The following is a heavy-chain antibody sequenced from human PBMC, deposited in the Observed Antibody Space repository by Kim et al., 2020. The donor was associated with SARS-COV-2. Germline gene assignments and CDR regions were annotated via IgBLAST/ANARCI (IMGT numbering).Heavy chain of an antibody. V-gene: IGHV3-30*03. CDR3: ARDHSSSWYYFDY. D-gene: IGHD6-13*01. J-gene: IGHJ4*02. CDR2: ISYDGSNK. CDR1: GFTFSTYG. Sequence: GGSLRLSCAASGFTFSTYGMHWVRQAPGKGLEWVAVISYDGSNKYYADSVKGRFTISRDNSKNTLYLQMNSLRAEDTSVYYCARDHSSSWYYFDYWGPGT.